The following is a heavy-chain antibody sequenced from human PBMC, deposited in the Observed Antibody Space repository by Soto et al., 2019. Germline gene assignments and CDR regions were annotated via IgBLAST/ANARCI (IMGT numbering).Heavy chain of an antibody. V-gene: IGHV5-51*01. J-gene: IGHJ4*02. CDR2: IHPGDSDT. Sequence: GESLKISCQASGYSCISSWIGWERQLPGKGVEWMGIIHPGDSDTRYSPSFQGQVTISADKSTSTAYLQWSSLKASDTATYYCARMMAASGTAFDYWGQGALVTVSS. CDR1: GYSCISSW. D-gene: IGHD6-13*01. CDR3: ARMMAASGTAFDY.